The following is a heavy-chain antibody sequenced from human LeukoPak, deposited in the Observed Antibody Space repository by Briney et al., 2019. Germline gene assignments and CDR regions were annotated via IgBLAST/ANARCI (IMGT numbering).Heavy chain of an antibody. CDR2: INHSGST. Sequence: SETLSLTCAVYGGSFSGYYWSWIRQPPGKGLEWIGEINHSGSTNYNPSLKSRVTISVDTSKNQFSLKLSSATAADTAVYYCASSPRRGAAAGNYWGQGTLVTVSS. CDR3: ASSPRRGAAAGNY. V-gene: IGHV4-34*01. D-gene: IGHD6-13*01. CDR1: GGSFSGYY. J-gene: IGHJ4*02.